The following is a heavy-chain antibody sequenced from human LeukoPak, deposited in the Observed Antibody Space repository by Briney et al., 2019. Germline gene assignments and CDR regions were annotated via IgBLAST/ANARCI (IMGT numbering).Heavy chain of an antibody. CDR3: ARDLHGSRGEFDY. CDR2: TYHWSKWFN. V-gene: IGHV6-1*01. D-gene: IGHD3-16*01. J-gene: IGHJ4*02. CDR1: GDSVTSGI. Sequence: QTLSHTCAISGDSVTSGIWNWIRQSPSRGLEWLGRTYHWSKWFNDYAVSVESRMTINADTSRNQFSLQLNSVTPEDTAVYYCARDLHGSRGEFDYWGQGTLVTVSS.